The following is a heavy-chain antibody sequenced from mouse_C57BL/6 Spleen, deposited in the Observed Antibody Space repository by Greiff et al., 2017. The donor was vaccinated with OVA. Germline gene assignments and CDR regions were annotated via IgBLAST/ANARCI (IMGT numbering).Heavy chain of an antibody. CDR3: ARGTTVVAD. CDR2: INPSTGGT. D-gene: IGHD1-1*01. J-gene: IGHJ2*01. CDR1: GYSFTGYY. V-gene: IGHV1-42*01. Sequence: EVKLMESGPELVKPGASVKISCKASGYSFTGYYMNWVKQSPEKSLEWIGEINPSTGGTTYNQKFKAKATLTVDKSSSTAYMQLKSLTSEDTAVYYCARGTTVVADWSQGTTLTVSS.